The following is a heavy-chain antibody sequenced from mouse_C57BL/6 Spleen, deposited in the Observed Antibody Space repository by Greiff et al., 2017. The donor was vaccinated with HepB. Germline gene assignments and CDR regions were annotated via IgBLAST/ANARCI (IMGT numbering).Heavy chain of an antibody. D-gene: IGHD4-1*01. CDR1: GYTFTSYW. CDR3: TRSGKGYAMDY. Sequence: EVQRVESGTVLARPGASVKMSCKTSGYTFTSYWMHWVKQRPGQGLEWIGAIYPGNSDTSYNQKFKGKAKLTAVTSASTAYMELSSLTNEDSAIYYCTRSGKGYAMDYWGQGTSVTVSS. J-gene: IGHJ4*01. V-gene: IGHV1-5*01. CDR2: IYPGNSDT.